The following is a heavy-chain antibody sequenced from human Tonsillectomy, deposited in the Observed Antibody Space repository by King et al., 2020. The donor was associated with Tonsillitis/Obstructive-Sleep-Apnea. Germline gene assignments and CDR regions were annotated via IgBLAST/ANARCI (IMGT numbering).Heavy chain of an antibody. CDR3: ARRQYQLHLYNWFDP. V-gene: IGHV4-59*01. Sequence: HVQLQESGPGLVKPSETLSLTCTVSGGSISSYYWSWIRQPPGKGLEWIGYIYYSGSTNYNPSLKSRVTISVDTSKNQFALKLSSVTAADTAVYYCARRQYQLHLYNWFDPWGQGTLVTVSS. CDR2: IYYSGST. CDR1: GGSISSYY. D-gene: IGHD2-2*01. J-gene: IGHJ5*02.